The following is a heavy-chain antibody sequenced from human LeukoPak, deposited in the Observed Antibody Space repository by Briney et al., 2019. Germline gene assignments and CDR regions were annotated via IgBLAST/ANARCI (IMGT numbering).Heavy chain of an antibody. D-gene: IGHD2-8*01. V-gene: IGHV3-33*01. CDR3: ARDLGGCTNGLCSYYFDH. J-gene: IGHJ4*02. CDR1: GFSFGGYG. Sequence: PGTSLGLSCVASGFSFGGYGMNWVRQAPGMGLEWVAVIWYNGQNKYYSDSVRGRFTISRDTSKNTLYLQMNSLRAEDTAVYYCARDLGGCTNGLCSYYFDHWGQGTLVTVSS. CDR2: IWYNGQNK.